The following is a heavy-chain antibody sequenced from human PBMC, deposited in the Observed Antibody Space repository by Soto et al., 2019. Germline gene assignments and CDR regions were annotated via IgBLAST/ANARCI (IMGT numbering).Heavy chain of an antibody. J-gene: IGHJ5*02. V-gene: IGHV1-69*13. CDR1: GGTFSSHA. CDR3: ARGWFGGDYAGNWFDP. CDR2: IIPFFDTA. Sequence: ASVKVSCKASGGTFSSHAFSWVRQAPGQGLEWMGDIIPFFDTADYAQKFQGRVTITADESTSTAYMELSSLRSEDTAVYYCARGWFGGDYAGNWFDPWGQGTLVTVSS. D-gene: IGHD4-17*01.